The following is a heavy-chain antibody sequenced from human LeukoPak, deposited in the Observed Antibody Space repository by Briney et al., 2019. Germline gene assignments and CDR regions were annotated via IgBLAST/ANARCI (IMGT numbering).Heavy chain of an antibody. CDR1: GGTFSSYA. Sequence: ASVKVSCKASGGTFSSYAISWVRQAPGQGLEWMGGIIPIFGTANYAQKFQGRVTMTRDMSTSTVYMELSSLRSEDTAVYYCAREYYDSSGPNWFDPWGQGTLVTVSS. D-gene: IGHD3-22*01. V-gene: IGHV1-69*05. CDR3: AREYYDSSGPNWFDP. J-gene: IGHJ5*02. CDR2: IIPIFGTA.